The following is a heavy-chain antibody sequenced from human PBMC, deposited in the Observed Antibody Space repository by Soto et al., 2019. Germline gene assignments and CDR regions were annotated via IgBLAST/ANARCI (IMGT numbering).Heavy chain of an antibody. D-gene: IGHD2-8*01. CDR3: ARGREVALIVLMVYANWFDP. CDR2: IKQDGSEK. Sequence: GGSLRLSCAASGFTFSSYWMSWVRQAPGKGLEWVSNIKQDGSEKYYVDSVKGRFTISRDNAKNSLYLQMNSLRAEDTAVYYCARGREVALIVLMVYANWFDPWGQGTLVTVSS. V-gene: IGHV3-7*01. CDR1: GFTFSSYW. J-gene: IGHJ5*02.